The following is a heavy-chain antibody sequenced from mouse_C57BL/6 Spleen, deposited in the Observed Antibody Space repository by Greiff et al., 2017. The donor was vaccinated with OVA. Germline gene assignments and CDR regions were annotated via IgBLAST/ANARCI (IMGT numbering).Heavy chain of an antibody. Sequence: EVQLQESGGGLVKPGGSLKLSCAASGFTFSSYAMSWVRQTPEKRLEWVATISDGGSYTYYPDNVKGRFTISRDNAKNNLYLQMSHLKSEDTAMYYCARDGVYYDYDVRYFDVWGTGTTVTVSS. CDR2: ISDGGSYT. V-gene: IGHV5-4*01. CDR3: ARDGVYYDYDVRYFDV. D-gene: IGHD2-4*01. J-gene: IGHJ1*03. CDR1: GFTFSSYA.